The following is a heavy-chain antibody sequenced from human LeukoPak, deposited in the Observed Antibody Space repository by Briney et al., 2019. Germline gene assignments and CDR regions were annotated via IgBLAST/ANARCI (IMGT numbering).Heavy chain of an antibody. CDR1: GYTFTSYA. Sequence: ASVKVSCKASGYTFTSYAISWVRQAPGQGLEWMGWISADNGNTDYAQRFQGRVTMTTDTSTSTAYMELSSLTSEDTAVYYCATSGGDYYYYSLDVWGKGTPVTISS. CDR3: ATSGGDYYYYSLDV. J-gene: IGHJ6*03. CDR2: ISADNGNT. V-gene: IGHV1-18*01. D-gene: IGHD3-10*01.